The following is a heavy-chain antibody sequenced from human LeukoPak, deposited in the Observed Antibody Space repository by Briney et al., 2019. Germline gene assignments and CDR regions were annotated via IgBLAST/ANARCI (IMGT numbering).Heavy chain of an antibody. Sequence: SQTLSLTCAISWDSVSSNSASWNWIRQSPSRGLEWLGRTYYRSKWNSDYAISVKSRIDINPDTSKNQFSLHLNSVTPEDTAVYYCARDPDSSYEWGPFDSWGQGILVTVSS. CDR1: WDSVSSNSAS. CDR2: TYYRSKWNS. V-gene: IGHV6-1*01. J-gene: IGHJ5*01. D-gene: IGHD1-26*01. CDR3: ARDPDSSYEWGPFDS.